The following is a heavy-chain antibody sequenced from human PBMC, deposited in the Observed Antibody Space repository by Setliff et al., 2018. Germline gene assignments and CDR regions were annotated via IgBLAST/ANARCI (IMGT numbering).Heavy chain of an antibody. D-gene: IGHD4-4*01. J-gene: IGHJ6*03. Sequence: SVKVSCKASGGTFSSYGISWVRRAPGQGLEWMGGTIPIFGTTNYAQKFQGRLTITTDKPTTTAYMELSSLRSDDTAVYYCATEGGSTITRHYMDVWGKGTTVTVSS. CDR1: GGTFSSYG. V-gene: IGHV1-69*05. CDR2: TIPIFGTT. CDR3: ATEGGSTITRHYMDV.